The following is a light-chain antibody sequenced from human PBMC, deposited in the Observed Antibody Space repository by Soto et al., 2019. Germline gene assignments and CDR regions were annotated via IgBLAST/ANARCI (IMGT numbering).Light chain of an antibody. J-gene: IGKJ4*01. CDR2: GAS. Sequence: EIVMTQSPATLSVSPGERATLSCRASQSVSNNLAWYQQKPGQAPWLLIYGASTRATGIPARFSGSGSGTDFTLTISSLQSEDFAVYYCQQYNTWSPLTFGGGTKVETK. CDR3: QQYNTWSPLT. CDR1: QSVSNN. V-gene: IGKV3-15*01.